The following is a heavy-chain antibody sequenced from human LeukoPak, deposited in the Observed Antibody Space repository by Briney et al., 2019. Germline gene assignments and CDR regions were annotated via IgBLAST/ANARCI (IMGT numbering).Heavy chain of an antibody. CDR3: ARRHYLHYYYGMDV. CDR2: ISYDGSNK. CDR1: GFTFSSYW. V-gene: IGHV3-30-3*01. D-gene: IGHD3-10*01. J-gene: IGHJ6*02. Sequence: GGSLRLSCAASGFTFSSYWMIWARQAPGKGLEWVAVISYDGSNKYYADSVKGRFTVSRDNSKNTLYLQMNSLRAEDTAVYYCARRHYLHYYYGMDVWGQGTTVTVSS.